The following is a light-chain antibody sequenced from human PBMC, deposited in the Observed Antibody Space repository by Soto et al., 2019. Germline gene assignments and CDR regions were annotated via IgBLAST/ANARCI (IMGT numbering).Light chain of an antibody. CDR1: SSNIGNNY. V-gene: IGLV1-51*01. Sequence: QSVLTQPPSVSAAPGQTVTISCSGSSSNIGNNYVSWYQQLPGTAPKLLIYDTERRPSGIPDRFSGSKSGTSATLGITGLQTGDEADYYCGTWDSSLSVVVFGGGTQLTVL. CDR2: DTE. J-gene: IGLJ2*01. CDR3: GTWDSSLSVVV.